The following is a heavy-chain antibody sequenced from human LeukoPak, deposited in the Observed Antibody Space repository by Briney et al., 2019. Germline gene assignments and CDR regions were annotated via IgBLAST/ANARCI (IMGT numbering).Heavy chain of an antibody. CDR2: IRSEAYGGTP. CDR3: TRDQTPYY. J-gene: IGHJ4*02. CDR1: GFTVSSHY. V-gene: IGHV3-49*04. Sequence: GGSLRLSCAASGFTVSSHYMTWVRQAPGKGLEWVGFIRSEAYGGTPEYAASVKGRFTISRDDSKSIAYLQMNSLKTEDTAVYYCTRDQTPYYWGQGTLVTVSS.